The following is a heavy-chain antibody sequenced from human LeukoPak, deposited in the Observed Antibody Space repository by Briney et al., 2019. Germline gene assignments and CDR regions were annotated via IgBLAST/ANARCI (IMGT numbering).Heavy chain of an antibody. CDR3: ARSRGYSSGWYMDY. CDR1: GGSISSYY. CDR2: IYYSGST. J-gene: IGHJ4*02. Sequence: SETLSLTCTVSGGSISSYYWSWIRKPPGKGLEWIGYIYYSGSTNYNPSLKSRVTISVDTSKNQFSLKLSSVTAADTAVYYCARSRGYSSGWYMDYWGQGTLVTVSS. V-gene: IGHV4-59*08. D-gene: IGHD6-19*01.